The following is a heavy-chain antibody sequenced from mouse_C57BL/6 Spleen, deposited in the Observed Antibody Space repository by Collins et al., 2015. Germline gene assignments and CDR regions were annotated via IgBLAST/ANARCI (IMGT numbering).Heavy chain of an antibody. CDR1: GFTFSSYA. CDR3: ARGDGYYLYAMDY. V-gene: IGHV5-4*01. D-gene: IGHD2-3*01. Sequence: EVQLVESGGGLVKPGGSLKLSCAASGFTFSSYAMSWVRQTPEKRLEWVATISDGGSYTYYPDNVKGRFTISRDNAKNNLYLQMSHLKSEDTAMYYCARGDGYYLYAMDYWGQGTSVTVSS. J-gene: IGHJ4*01. CDR2: ISDGGSYT.